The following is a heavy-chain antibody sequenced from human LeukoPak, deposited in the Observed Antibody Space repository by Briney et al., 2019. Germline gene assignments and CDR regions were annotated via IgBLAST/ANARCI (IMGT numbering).Heavy chain of an antibody. J-gene: IGHJ3*02. CDR3: ARDGWGDAFDI. CDR2: ISSSSSYI. Sequence: PGGSLRLSCAASGFTFSRYSMNWVRHAPAKGLEWVSSISSSSSYIHSADSVRGRFTISRDNAKNSVCTQMNSLGAEDTAVYYCARDGWGDAFDIWGQGTMVTVFS. D-gene: IGHD3-16*01. V-gene: IGHV3-21*01. CDR1: GFTFSRYS.